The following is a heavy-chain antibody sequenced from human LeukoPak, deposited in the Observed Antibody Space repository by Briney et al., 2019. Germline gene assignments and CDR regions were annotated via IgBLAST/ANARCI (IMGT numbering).Heavy chain of an antibody. CDR3: ARGPLGTFDY. J-gene: IGHJ4*02. D-gene: IGHD3-16*01. Sequence: PGGSLRLSCAVSGFTFSSYSINWVRQAPGKGLEWVSSISSSSSYIYYADSVKGRFTISRDNAKYSLYLQMNSLRVEDTAVYYCARGPLGTFDYWGQGTLVTVSS. CDR2: ISSSSSYI. CDR1: GFTFSSYS. V-gene: IGHV3-21*01.